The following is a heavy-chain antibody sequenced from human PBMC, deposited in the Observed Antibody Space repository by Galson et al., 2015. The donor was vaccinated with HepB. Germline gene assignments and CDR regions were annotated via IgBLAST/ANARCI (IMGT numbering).Heavy chain of an antibody. CDR1: GFTFSSYW. D-gene: IGHD3-3*01. Sequence: SLRLSCAASGFTFSSYWMHWVRQAPGKGLVWVSRINSDGSSTSYADSVKGRLTISRDNAKNTLYLQMNSLRAEDTAVYYCAREAYDFWSGPIYYYYYGMDVWGQGTTVTVSS. J-gene: IGHJ6*02. CDR3: AREAYDFWSGPIYYYYYGMDV. V-gene: IGHV3-74*01. CDR2: INSDGSST.